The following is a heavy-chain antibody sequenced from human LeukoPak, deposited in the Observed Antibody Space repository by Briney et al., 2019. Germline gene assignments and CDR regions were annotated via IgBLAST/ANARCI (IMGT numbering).Heavy chain of an antibody. CDR2: INPNSGGT. J-gene: IGHJ4*02. D-gene: IGHD2-15*01. Sequence: ASVKVSCKASGYTFTGYYMHWVRQAPGQGLEWMGWINPNSGGTNNAQKFQGRVTMTRDTSISTAYMELSRLRSDDTAVYYCARQEYCSGGSCYRSEFDYWGQGTLVTVSS. CDR3: ARQEYCSGGSCYRSEFDY. CDR1: GYTFTGYY. V-gene: IGHV1-2*02.